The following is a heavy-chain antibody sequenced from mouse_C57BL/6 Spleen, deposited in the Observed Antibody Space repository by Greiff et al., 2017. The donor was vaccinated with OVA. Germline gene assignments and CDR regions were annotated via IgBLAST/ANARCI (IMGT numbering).Heavy chain of an antibody. J-gene: IGHJ1*03. V-gene: IGHV5-17*01. CDR2: ISRGSSTI. Sequence: EVMLVESGGGLVKPGGSLKLSCAASGFTFSDYGMHWVRQAPEKGLEWVAYISRGSSTIYYADTVKGRFTISRDNAKNTLFLQMTSLRSEDTAMYYGVRRAYYSDYEYFDVWGTGTTVTVSS. CDR3: VRRAYYSDYEYFDV. CDR1: GFTFSDYG. D-gene: IGHD2-5*01.